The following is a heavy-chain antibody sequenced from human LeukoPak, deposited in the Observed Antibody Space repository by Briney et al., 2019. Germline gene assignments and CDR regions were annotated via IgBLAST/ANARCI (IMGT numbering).Heavy chain of an antibody. V-gene: IGHV4-34*01. D-gene: IGHD6-13*01. CDR2: INHSGST. Sequence: SETLSLTCAVYGGSFSGYYWSWIRQPPGKGLEWIGEINHSGSTNYNPSLKSRVTISVDTSKNQFSLKLSSVTAADTAVYYCARGDAAAGELNWFDPWGQGTLVTVSS. CDR1: GGSFSGYY. CDR3: ARGDAAAGELNWFDP. J-gene: IGHJ5*02.